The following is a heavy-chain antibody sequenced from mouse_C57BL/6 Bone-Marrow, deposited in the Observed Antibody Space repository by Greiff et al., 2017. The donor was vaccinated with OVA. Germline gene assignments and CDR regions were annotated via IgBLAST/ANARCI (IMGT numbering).Heavy chain of an antibody. D-gene: IGHD4-1*01. CDR2: IDPSDSYT. J-gene: IGHJ4*01. Sequence: VQLQPGAELVRPGTSVKLSCKASGYTFTSYWMHWVKQRPGQGLEWIGVIDPSDSYTNYNQKFKGKATLTVDTSSSTAYMQLSSLTSEDSAVYYCARGGGTLMDYWGQGTSVTVSS. CDR3: ARGGGTLMDY. CDR1: GYTFTSYW. V-gene: IGHV1-59*01.